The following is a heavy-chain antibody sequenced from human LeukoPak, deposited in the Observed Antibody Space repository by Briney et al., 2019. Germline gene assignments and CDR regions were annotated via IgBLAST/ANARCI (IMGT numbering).Heavy chain of an antibody. CDR1: GGTFSSYA. CDR2: IIPIFGTA. V-gene: IGHV1-69*13. J-gene: IGHJ4*02. Sequence: SVKVSCKASGGTFSSYAISWVRQAPGHALEWIGGIIPIFGTANYAQKFQGRVTITADESTSTAYMELSSLRSEDTAVYYCARDGIMITFGGVTRPYYFDYWGQGTLVTVSS. D-gene: IGHD3-16*01. CDR3: ARDGIMITFGGVTRPYYFDY.